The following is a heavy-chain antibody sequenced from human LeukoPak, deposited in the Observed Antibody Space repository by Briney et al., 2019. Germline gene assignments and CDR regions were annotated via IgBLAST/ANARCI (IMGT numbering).Heavy chain of an antibody. CDR3: AKDSEVVPADNAFDI. V-gene: IGHV3-30-3*01. Sequence: GGSLRLSCAASGFTFSNYPMHWVRQAPGKGLEWVAVISSDGNNKYYADSVKGRFTISRDNSKNTLYLQMNSLRAEDTAVYYCAKDSEVVPADNAFDIWGQGTMVTVSS. CDR2: ISSDGNNK. J-gene: IGHJ3*02. CDR1: GFTFSNYP. D-gene: IGHD2-2*01.